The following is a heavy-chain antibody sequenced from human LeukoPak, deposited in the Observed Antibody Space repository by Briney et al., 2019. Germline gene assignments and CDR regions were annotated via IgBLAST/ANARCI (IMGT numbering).Heavy chain of an antibody. Sequence: SETLSLTCTVSDYSISTSNYYWGWIRQPPGKGLEWIGSVYRSGSTFYNPSLQSRATISVHTSKNQFSLKLSSVTAADTAVYYCARGSDCSSTSCSIDYWGQGTLVTVSS. CDR2: VYRSGST. J-gene: IGHJ4*02. D-gene: IGHD2-2*01. CDR1: DYSISTSNYY. CDR3: ARGSDCSSTSCSIDY. V-gene: IGHV4-39*07.